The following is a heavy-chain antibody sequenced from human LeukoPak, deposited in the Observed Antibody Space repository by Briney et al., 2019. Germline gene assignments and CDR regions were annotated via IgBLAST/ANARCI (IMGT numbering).Heavy chain of an antibody. CDR2: ISPSAGST. D-gene: IGHD4-17*01. J-gene: IGHJ4*02. Sequence: ASVKVSCKASGYTFTSYYMHWVRQAPGQGLEWMGIISPSAGSTSYAQTFQGRVTMTRDTSTSTVYLELSSLTSEDTAVYYCATGPTVTRLDYWGQGTLVTVSS. CDR3: ATGPTVTRLDY. V-gene: IGHV1-46*01. CDR1: GYTFTSYY.